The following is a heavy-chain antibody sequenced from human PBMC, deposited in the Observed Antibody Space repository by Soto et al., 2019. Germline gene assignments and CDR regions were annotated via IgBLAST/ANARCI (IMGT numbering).Heavy chain of an antibody. V-gene: IGHV4-34*01. D-gene: IGHD7-27*01. J-gene: IGHJ4*02. CDR2: ISHSGST. CDR1: GGSFSGHY. CDR3: ARVDSFSGVYYFDY. Sequence: SETLSLTCAVYGGSFSGHYWSWIRQPPGRGLEWLGEISHSGSTNYNPSLKSRVIISVDTSKNQFSLKLNSVTAADTAVYYCARVDSFSGVYYFDYWGQGTLVTVSS.